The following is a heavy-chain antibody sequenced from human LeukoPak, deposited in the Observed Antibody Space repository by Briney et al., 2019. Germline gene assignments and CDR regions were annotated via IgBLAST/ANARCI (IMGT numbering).Heavy chain of an antibody. D-gene: IGHD3-10*01. J-gene: IGHJ4*02. CDR2: INHSGST. CDR3: AVTWGSGSQYDY. CDR1: GGSFSGYY. V-gene: IGHV4-34*01. Sequence: SETLSLTCAAYGGSFSGYYWSWIRQPPGKGLEWIWEINHSGSTNYNPSLKSRVTISVDTSKNQFSLKLSSVTAADTAVYYCAVTWGSGSQYDYWGQGTLVTVSS.